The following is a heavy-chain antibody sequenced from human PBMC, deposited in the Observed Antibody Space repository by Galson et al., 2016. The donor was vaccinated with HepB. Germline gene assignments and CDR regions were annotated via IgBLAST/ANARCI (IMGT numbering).Heavy chain of an antibody. CDR2: ISSNGGST. Sequence: SLRLSCAASGFTFSSYAMHWVRQAPGKGLKYVSTISSNGGSTYYADSVKGRFTISRDSSKNTLYLQMSSLRAEDTAVYYCARVAPDGYGRGVFDYWGQGTLVTVSS. CDR3: ARVAPDGYGRGVFDY. J-gene: IGHJ4*02. D-gene: IGHD5-18*01. CDR1: GFTFSSYA. V-gene: IGHV3-64D*06.